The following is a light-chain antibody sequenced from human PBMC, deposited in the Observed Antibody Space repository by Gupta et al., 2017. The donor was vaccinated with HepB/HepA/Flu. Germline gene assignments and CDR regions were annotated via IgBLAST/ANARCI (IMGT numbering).Light chain of an antibody. V-gene: IGKV4-1*01. CDR1: RSVLDSPNHKNY. J-gene: IGKJ2*01. Sequence: DLVMTQSPDPLAVSLGESATITCKSSRSVLDSPNHKNYLAWYQQKPGHPPKLLIYWASTRGSGVPDRFSGSGSGTDFTLTISSLQAEDVAVYYCQQYYGPPHIYTFGQGTKLEI. CDR2: WAS. CDR3: QQYYGPPHIYT.